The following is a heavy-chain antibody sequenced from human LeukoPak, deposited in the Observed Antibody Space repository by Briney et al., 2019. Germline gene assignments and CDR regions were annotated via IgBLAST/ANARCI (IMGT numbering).Heavy chain of an antibody. D-gene: IGHD6-19*01. Sequence: SETLSLTCTVSGGSISSYCWSWIRQPPGKRLEWIGDFYDSGGTNYNPSLKSRVTISEDSSQNQFSLKLSSVTAADTAVYYCARRYSSGWLFDSWGQGTLVTVSS. CDR2: FYDSGGT. CDR3: ARRYSSGWLFDS. CDR1: GGSISSYC. J-gene: IGHJ4*02. V-gene: IGHV4-59*01.